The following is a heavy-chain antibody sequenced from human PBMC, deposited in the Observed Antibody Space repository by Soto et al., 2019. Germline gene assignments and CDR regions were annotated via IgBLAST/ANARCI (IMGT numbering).Heavy chain of an antibody. D-gene: IGHD4-4*01. J-gene: IGHJ2*01. CDR3: ARRTVAYWYFDV. CDR2: MNANSGNT. CDR1: GYTFTNYD. V-gene: IGHV1-8*02. Sequence: QVQLVQSGAEVKKPGASVRVSCEASGYTFTNYDINWVRQAPGQGLEWMGWMNANSGNTGYAQKFQGRVTMTRDTSISTAYMELSSLRSEDTAVYYCARRTVAYWYFDVWCRGTLVTVSS.